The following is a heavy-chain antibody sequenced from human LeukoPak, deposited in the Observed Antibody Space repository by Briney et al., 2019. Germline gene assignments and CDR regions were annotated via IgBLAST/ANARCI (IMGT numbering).Heavy chain of an antibody. CDR1: GFTFSSYG. D-gene: IGHD2/OR15-2a*01. CDR2: IRYDGSKK. CDR3: AKGSYYGFDDAFDI. V-gene: IGHV3-30*02. Sequence: GGSLRLSCAASGFTFSSYGMHWVRQAPGKGLEWVAFIRYDGSKKYYADSVKGRFTVSRDNPKNTLYLQMNSLRGEDTAVYYCAKGSYYGFDDAFDIWGQGTMVTVSS. J-gene: IGHJ3*02.